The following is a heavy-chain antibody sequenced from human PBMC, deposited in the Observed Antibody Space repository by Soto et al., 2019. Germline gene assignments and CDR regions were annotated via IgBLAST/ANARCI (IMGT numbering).Heavy chain of an antibody. V-gene: IGHV3-15*07. Sequence: EVQLVESGGGLVKPGGSLRLSCAASGFTFSNAWMNWVRQAPGKGLEWVGRIKSKTDGGTTDYAAPVKGRFTISRDDSKNTLYLQMNSLKTEDAAVYYCTTNSGYLGLVIDYWGKGTLVTVSS. D-gene: IGHD5-12*01. CDR3: TTNSGYLGLVIDY. CDR1: GFTFSNAW. CDR2: IKSKTDGGTT. J-gene: IGHJ4*02.